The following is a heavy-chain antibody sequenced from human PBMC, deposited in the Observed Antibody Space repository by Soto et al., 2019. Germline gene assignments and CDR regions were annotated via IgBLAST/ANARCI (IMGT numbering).Heavy chain of an antibody. V-gene: IGHV3-11*03. CDR1: GFTFSDYY. D-gene: IGHD2-21*01. J-gene: IGHJ4*02. CDR3: ARPSSFCGSYYFAY. Sequence: GGSLRLSCAASGFTFSDYYMSWIRQAPGKGLERDSYISSSSSYTNYADSVKGRFTISRDTAKNSLYLQMNSLRAEDSAVYYCARPSSFCGSYYFAYWGQGTPVTVSS. CDR2: ISSSSSYT.